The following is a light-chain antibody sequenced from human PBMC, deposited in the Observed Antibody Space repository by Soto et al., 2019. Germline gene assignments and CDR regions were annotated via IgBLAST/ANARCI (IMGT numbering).Light chain of an antibody. J-gene: IGKJ1*01. CDR2: SAS. V-gene: IGKV1-6*01. Sequence: AIRMTQSPASLSASVGDRITVTCRASQEIRNGLGWYQQKPGKARKLLIHSASSLHSGVPSRFSGSGSGTYFTLTISSLQPEDFATYYCLQNNNYPWTFGQGTKLEVK. CDR1: QEIRNG. CDR3: LQNNNYPWT.